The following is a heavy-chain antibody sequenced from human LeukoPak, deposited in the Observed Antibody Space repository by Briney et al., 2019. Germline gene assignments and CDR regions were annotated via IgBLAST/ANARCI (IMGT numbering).Heavy chain of an antibody. CDR1: GFTFSSYA. Sequence: GGSLRLSCAASGFTFSSYAMSWVRQAPGKGLEWVSAISGSGGSTYYADSVKGRFTISRDNSKNTLYLQMNSLRAEDTAVYYCAKAGSRCYDSSGYSDYWGQGTLVTVSS. CDR2: ISGSGGST. V-gene: IGHV3-23*01. CDR3: AKAGSRCYDSSGYSDY. D-gene: IGHD3-22*01. J-gene: IGHJ4*02.